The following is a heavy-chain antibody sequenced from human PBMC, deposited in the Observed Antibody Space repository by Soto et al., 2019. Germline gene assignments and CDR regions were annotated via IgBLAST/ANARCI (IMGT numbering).Heavy chain of an antibody. V-gene: IGHV3-23*01. J-gene: IGHJ4*02. D-gene: IGHD3-9*01. CDR1: GFSFRTHG. Sequence: EAQLLESGGGLVQPGGSLRLSCAASGFSFRTHGMVWVRQAPGKGPEWLAIISDIGASTYYADSVKGRVTISRDNSKNTLFLQMTNMRPEDTAVYYCARAGQRYYFDYWGQGTLVTVSA. CDR2: ISDIGAST. CDR3: ARAGQRYYFDY.